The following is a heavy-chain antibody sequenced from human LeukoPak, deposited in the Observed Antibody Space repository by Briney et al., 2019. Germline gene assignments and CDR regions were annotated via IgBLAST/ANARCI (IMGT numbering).Heavy chain of an antibody. D-gene: IGHD3-10*01. CDR2: IYYSGST. V-gene: IGHV4-59*01. J-gene: IGHJ3*02. Sequence: NASETLSLTCTVSGGSISSYYWSWIRRPPGKGLEWIGYIYYSGSTNYNPSLKSRVTISVDTSKNQFSLKLSSVTAADTAVYYCARGSVLLWFGEPKADAFDIWGQGTMVTVSS. CDR3: ARGSVLLWFGEPKADAFDI. CDR1: GGSISSYY.